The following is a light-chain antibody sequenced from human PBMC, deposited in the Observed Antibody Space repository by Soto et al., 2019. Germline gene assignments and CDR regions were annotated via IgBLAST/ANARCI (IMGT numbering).Light chain of an antibody. V-gene: IGKV1-27*01. Sequence: IQMTQSPSALSASVGDRVTITCRASQGIRHFLAWYQHKPGRVPKLLIYAASTLQSGVPSRFSGSGSGTDFILTITSLQPEDAATYSCQKYNTATRTFGGGTTVEI. CDR2: AAS. CDR3: QKYNTATRT. J-gene: IGKJ4*01. CDR1: QGIRHF.